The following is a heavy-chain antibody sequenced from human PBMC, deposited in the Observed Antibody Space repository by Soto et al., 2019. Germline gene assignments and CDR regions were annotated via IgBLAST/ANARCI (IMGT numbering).Heavy chain of an antibody. D-gene: IGHD1-26*01. CDR3: AKDKVDHNSVWDPFNI. CDR1: GFTFSDYA. CDR2: LGGSNSDT. V-gene: IGHV3-23*01. J-gene: IGHJ1*01. Sequence: GGSLRLSCAASGFTFSDYAMSWVRQAPGKGLEWVSGLGGSNSDTHYAASVEGRFTVSRDNSKSTLFLQMNSLRVEDTAVYYCAKDKVDHNSVWDPFNIWGQGTLVTVSS.